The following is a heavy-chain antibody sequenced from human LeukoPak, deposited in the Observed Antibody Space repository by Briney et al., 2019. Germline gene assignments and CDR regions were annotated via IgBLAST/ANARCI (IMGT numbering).Heavy chain of an antibody. CDR3: ASGSGYDPGFAFDI. CDR2: IYSGGST. V-gene: IGHV3-66*01. D-gene: IGHD5-12*01. Sequence: GGSLRLSCAASGFTVSSNYMSWVRQAPGKGLEWVSVIYSGGSTYYADSVKGRFTISRDNSKNTLYLQMNSLRAEDTAVYYCASGSGYDPGFAFDIWGQGTMVTVSS. CDR1: GFTVSSNY. J-gene: IGHJ3*02.